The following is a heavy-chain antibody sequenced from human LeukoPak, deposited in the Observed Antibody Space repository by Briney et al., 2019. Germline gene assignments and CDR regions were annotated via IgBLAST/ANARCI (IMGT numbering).Heavy chain of an antibody. J-gene: IGHJ6*02. D-gene: IGHD6-13*01. CDR2: IEQDGSEK. Sequence: GGSLRLSCEVSGFRFSSYWMTWVRQAPGKGLEWVANIEQDGSEKYYVDSVKGRFTISRDSAKNSLSLQMNSLRAEDTAVYYCARASAATHFAMDVWGQGTTVTVSS. CDR1: GFRFSSYW. CDR3: ARASAATHFAMDV. V-gene: IGHV3-7*05.